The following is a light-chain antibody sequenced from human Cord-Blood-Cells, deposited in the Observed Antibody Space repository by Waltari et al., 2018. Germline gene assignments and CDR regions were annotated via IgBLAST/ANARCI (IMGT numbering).Light chain of an antibody. V-gene: IGKV2-28*01. CDR1: QSLLHSNGYNY. J-gene: IGKJ3*01. Sequence: DIVMTQSPLSVPATPGEPAPISCRSSQSLLHSNGYNYMEWYLQKPGQSPQLLIYLGSNRAAGVPDRLGGSGSGTEFTLKISRVEAEDVGVYYCMQALQTPLTFGPGTKVDIK. CDR2: LGS. CDR3: MQALQTPLT.